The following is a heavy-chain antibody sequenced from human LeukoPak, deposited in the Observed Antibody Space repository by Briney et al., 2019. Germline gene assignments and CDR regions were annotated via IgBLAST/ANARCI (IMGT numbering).Heavy chain of an antibody. CDR2: IKLDGSEK. J-gene: IGHJ6*02. D-gene: IGHD3-10*01. V-gene: IGHV3-7*01. CDR3: AKNTWKSSDSGRGRMDV. CDR1: GFSFGKYW. Sequence: GGSLRLSCVASGFSFGKYWMSWVRQAPGKGLEWVANIKLDGSEKNYVDSVKGRFTISRDNTKNSLYLQMNSLRAEDTAVYYCAKNTWKSSDSGRGRMDVWGQGTTVTVSS.